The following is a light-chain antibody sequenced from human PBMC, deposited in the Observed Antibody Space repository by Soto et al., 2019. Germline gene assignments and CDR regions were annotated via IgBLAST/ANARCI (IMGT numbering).Light chain of an antibody. CDR3: QQLNSYALT. V-gene: IGKV1-9*01. CDR1: QGISSY. CDR2: AAS. Sequence: DIQLTQSPSFLSASVGDRVTITCRASQGISSYLAWYQQKPGRAPKLLIYAASTLESGVPSRFSGSGSGTELTLTISSLQPEDFASYYCQQLNSYALTCGGGTKVEIK. J-gene: IGKJ4*01.